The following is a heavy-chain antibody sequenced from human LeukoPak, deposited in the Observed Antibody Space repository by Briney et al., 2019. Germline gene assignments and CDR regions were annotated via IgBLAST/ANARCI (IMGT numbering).Heavy chain of an antibody. CDR1: GFTFDDYA. Sequence: GRSLRLSCAASGFTFDDYAMHWVRQAPGKGLEWVSGISWNSGSIGYADSVKGRFTISRDNAKNSLYLQMNSLRAEDTALYYCAKGCGGDCYPIDYWGQGTLVTVSS. CDR2: ISWNSGSI. V-gene: IGHV3-9*01. D-gene: IGHD2-21*02. CDR3: AKGCGGDCYPIDY. J-gene: IGHJ4*02.